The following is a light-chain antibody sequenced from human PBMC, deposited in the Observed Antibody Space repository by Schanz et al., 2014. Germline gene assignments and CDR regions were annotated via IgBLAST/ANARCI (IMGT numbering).Light chain of an antibody. CDR2: GSS. CDR1: QYVTGNN. J-gene: IGKJ1*01. CDR3: QQYFITPLT. V-gene: IGKV3-20*01. Sequence: EIVLTQSPGTLSLSPGERATLSCRASQYVTGNNLAWYQQKPGQAPRLLIYGSSSRATGIPDRFSGSGSGTEFTLTISSLQSEDVAVYYCQQYFITPLTFGQGTEVEIK.